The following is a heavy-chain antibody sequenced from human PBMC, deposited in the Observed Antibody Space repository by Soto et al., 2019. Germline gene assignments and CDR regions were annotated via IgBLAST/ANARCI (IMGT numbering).Heavy chain of an antibody. CDR2: LNSDGSNT. J-gene: IGHJ6*02. V-gene: IGHV3-74*01. Sequence: VGSLRLSCAASGCTFSTYWTHWVRQAPGKGLVWVSRLNSDGSNTTYADSVKGRFTISRDNAKNTLYLQMNSLRAEDTAVYYCARALSTISYYYGMDVWGQGTTVTVSS. D-gene: IGHD3-3*02. CDR1: GCTFSTYW. CDR3: ARALSTISYYYGMDV.